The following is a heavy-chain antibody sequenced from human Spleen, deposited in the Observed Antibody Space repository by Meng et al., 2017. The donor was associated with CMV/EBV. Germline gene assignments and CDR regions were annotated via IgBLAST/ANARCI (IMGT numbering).Heavy chain of an antibody. V-gene: IGHV4-39*07. D-gene: IGHD6-25*01. CDR2: IYYSGST. CDR3: ASTGYSSGYGMDV. Sequence: SETLSLTCTVSGGSISSSSYYWGWIRQPPGKGLEWIGSIYYSGSTYYNPSLKSRVTISVDTSKNQFSPKLSSVTAADTAGYYCASTGYSSGYGMDVWGQGTTVTVSS. J-gene: IGHJ6*02. CDR1: GGSISSSSYY.